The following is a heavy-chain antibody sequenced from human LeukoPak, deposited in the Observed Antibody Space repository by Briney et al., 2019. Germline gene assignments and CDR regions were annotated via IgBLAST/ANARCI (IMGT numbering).Heavy chain of an antibody. CDR3: ARGGFDP. J-gene: IGHJ5*02. CDR2: INHSGST. CDR1: GGSFSGYY. Sequence: SETLSLTCAVYGGSFSGYYWSWIRQPPGKGLEWIGEINHSGSTNYNPSLKSRVTISVDTSKNQFSLKRSSVTAADTAVYYCARGGFDPWGQGTLVTVSS. V-gene: IGHV4-34*01.